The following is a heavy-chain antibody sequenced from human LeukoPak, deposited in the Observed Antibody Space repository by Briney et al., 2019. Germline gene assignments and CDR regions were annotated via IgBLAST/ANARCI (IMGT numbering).Heavy chain of an antibody. CDR3: ARSNHRYYYGMDV. CDR2: ISHSGST. Sequence: SETLSLTCAVYGGSFSGYYWSWIRQPPGKGLEWIGEISHSGSTNYNPSLKSRVTISVDTSKNQFSLKLSSVTAADTAVYYCARSNHRYYYGMDVWGQGTTVTASS. D-gene: IGHD1-14*01. V-gene: IGHV4-34*01. CDR1: GGSFSGYY. J-gene: IGHJ6*02.